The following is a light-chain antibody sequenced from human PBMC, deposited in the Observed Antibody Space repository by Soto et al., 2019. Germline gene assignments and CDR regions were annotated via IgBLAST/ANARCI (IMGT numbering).Light chain of an antibody. V-gene: IGKV3-15*01. CDR3: QQYNNWPPIT. J-gene: IGKJ5*01. CDR2: DIS. CDR1: QSVSSS. Sequence: EIVLTQSPGTLSLSPGERATLSCRASQSVSSSSLAWYQQKPGQAPRLLIYDISIRATGIPARFSGSGSGTEFTLTISSLQSEDFAVYYCQQYNNWPPITFGQGTRLEIK.